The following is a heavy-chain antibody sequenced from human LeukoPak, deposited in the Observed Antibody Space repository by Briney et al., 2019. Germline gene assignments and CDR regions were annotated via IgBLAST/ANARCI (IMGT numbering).Heavy chain of an antibody. V-gene: IGHV3-7*01. CDR1: GFTFSNSW. Sequence: GGSLRLSCAGSGFTFSNSWMGWVRQAPGKGLEWVANVQHIGGETYYVDSVKGRFTISRDDAKNSVYLQMNSLGADDTAVYYCATYSILNAREFRYWGQGTLVTVTS. CDR3: ATYSILNAREFRY. D-gene: IGHD4-11*01. J-gene: IGHJ1*01. CDR2: VQHIGGET.